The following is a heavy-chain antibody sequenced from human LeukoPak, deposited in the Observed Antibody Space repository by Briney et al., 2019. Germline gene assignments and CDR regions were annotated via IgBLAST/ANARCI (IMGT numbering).Heavy chain of an antibody. Sequence: SETLSLTCAAYGGSFSGYYWSWIRKPPGKGLEWIGEINHSGSTNYNPSLKSRVTISVDTSKNQFSLKLSSVTAADTAVYYCARGHGIAVAGISDWFDPWGQGTLVTVSS. CDR3: ARGHGIAVAGISDWFDP. D-gene: IGHD6-19*01. J-gene: IGHJ5*02. V-gene: IGHV4-34*01. CDR1: GGSFSGYY. CDR2: INHSGST.